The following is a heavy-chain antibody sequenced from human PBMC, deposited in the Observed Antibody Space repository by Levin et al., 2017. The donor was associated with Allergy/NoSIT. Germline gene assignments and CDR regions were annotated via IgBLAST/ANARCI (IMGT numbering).Heavy chain of an antibody. V-gene: IGHV1-2*02. CDR3: SRDKSYRDTGGSYDS. J-gene: IGHJ5*01. CDR2: INPNSGGT. Sequence: ASVKVSCKASGYSFSDYYIHWVRQAPGQGLEWMGRINPNSGGTNYAQTFQGRVTMTRDTSTCSAYMELSRLTSDDTAVYYCSRDKSYRDTGGSYDSWGQGTLVTVSS. D-gene: IGHD2-8*02. CDR1: GYSFSDYY.